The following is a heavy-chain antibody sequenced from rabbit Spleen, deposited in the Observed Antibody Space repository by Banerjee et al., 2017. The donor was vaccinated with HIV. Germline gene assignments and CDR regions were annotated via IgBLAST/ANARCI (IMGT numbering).Heavy chain of an antibody. V-gene: IGHV1S45*01. CDR3: ARETSSGWGIVSFYFSL. Sequence: QELLVESGGGLVQPGGSLKLSCKASGFDFSSYYYMCWVHQAPGKGLELIACIYTSSGSTWYASWAKGRFTISKTSSTTVTLQMTSLTAADTATYFCARETSSGWGIVSFYFSLWGPGTLVTVS. CDR1: GFDFSSYYY. CDR2: IYTSSGST. J-gene: IGHJ4*01. D-gene: IGHD4-1*01.